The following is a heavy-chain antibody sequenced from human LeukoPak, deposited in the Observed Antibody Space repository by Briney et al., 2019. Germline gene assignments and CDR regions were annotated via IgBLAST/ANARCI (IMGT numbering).Heavy chain of an antibody. J-gene: IGHJ4*02. CDR1: GFTFSSYA. CDR2: ISGSGGST. Sequence: GGSLRLSCAASGFTFSSYAMSWVRQAPGKGLEWVSAISGSGGSTYYADSVKGRFTISRDNSKNTLYLQMNSLRAEDTAVYYCAKCMYSSSWYYFDYWGQGTLVTVSP. CDR3: AKCMYSSSWYYFDY. V-gene: IGHV3-23*01. D-gene: IGHD6-13*01.